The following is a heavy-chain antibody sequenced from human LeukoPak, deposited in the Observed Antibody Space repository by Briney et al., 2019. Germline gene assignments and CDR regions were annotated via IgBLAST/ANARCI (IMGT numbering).Heavy chain of an antibody. CDR2: INHSGST. Sequence: SETLSLTCAVYGGSFSGYYWSWIRQPPRKGLEWIGEINHSGSTNYNPSLKSRVTISVDTSKNQFSLKLSSVTAADTAVYYCARGGGNHFDYWGQGTLVTVSS. CDR1: GGSFSGYY. CDR3: ARGGGNHFDY. V-gene: IGHV4-34*01. D-gene: IGHD4-23*01. J-gene: IGHJ4*02.